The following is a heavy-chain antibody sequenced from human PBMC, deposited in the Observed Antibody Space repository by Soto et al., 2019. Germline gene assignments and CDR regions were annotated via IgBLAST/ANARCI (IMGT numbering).Heavy chain of an antibody. CDR1: GFTFNGYG. CDR2: INSGSTII. V-gene: IGHV3-48*02. D-gene: IGHD1-26*01. J-gene: IGHJ4*02. CDR3: ARDRGAPRKYYFDS. Sequence: ESGGGLVQPGGSLRLSCAASGFTFNGYGMNWVRQGPGKGLEWVSYINSGSTIIYYADSMKGRFTISRDNAENSLYLQMNSLRDDDTAVYYCARDRGAPRKYYFDSWGQGALVTVSS.